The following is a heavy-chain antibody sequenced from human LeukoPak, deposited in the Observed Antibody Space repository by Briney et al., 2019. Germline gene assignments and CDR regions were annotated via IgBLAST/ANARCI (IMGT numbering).Heavy chain of an antibody. Sequence: ASVKVSCKASGYTFTGYYMHWVRQAPGQGLEWMGWINPNSGGTNYAQKFQGWVTMTRDTSISTAYMELSRLRSDDTAVYYCARGPHVPAATIDYFDYWGQGTLVTVSS. V-gene: IGHV1-2*04. CDR2: INPNSGGT. CDR3: ARGPHVPAATIDYFDY. J-gene: IGHJ4*02. CDR1: GYTFTGYY. D-gene: IGHD2-2*01.